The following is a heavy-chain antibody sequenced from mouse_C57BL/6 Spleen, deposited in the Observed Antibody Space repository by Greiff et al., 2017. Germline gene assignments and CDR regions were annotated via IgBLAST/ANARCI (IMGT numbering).Heavy chain of an antibody. J-gene: IGHJ3*01. D-gene: IGHD2-5*01. V-gene: IGHV1-82*01. CDR3: ARSTYYSNYYFAY. Sequence: VQRVESGPELVKPGASVKISCKASGYAFSSSWMNWVKQRPGKGLEWIGRIYPGDGDTNYNGKFKGKATLTADKSSSTAYMQLSSLTSEDSAVYFCARSTYYSNYYFAYWGQGTLVTVSA. CDR1: GYAFSSSW. CDR2: IYPGDGDT.